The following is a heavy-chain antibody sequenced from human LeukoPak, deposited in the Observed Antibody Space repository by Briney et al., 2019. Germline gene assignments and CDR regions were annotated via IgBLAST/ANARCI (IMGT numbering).Heavy chain of an antibody. Sequence: PSETLSLTCAVSGYSISSGYYWGWIRQPPGKGLEWIGSIYHSGSTYYNPPLKSRVIISVDTSKNQFSLKLSSVTAADTAVYYCVCCGYSGYDPIDYWGQGTLVTVSS. D-gene: IGHD5-12*01. CDR2: IYHSGST. V-gene: IGHV4-38-2*01. J-gene: IGHJ4*02. CDR1: GYSISSGYY. CDR3: VCCGYSGYDPIDY.